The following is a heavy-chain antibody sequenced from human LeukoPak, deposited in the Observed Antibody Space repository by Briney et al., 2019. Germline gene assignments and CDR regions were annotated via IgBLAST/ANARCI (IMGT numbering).Heavy chain of an antibody. CDR3: AKDHTSLGGLDY. CDR2: IRGGGGST. D-gene: IGHD2-2*01. Sequence: GGSLRLSCAASGFSFSSFAMTWVRQAPGKGLEWVSVIRGGGGSTTYADAVKGRFTISRDDSKNTAYLQMNSLRADDTAVYYCAKDHTSLGGLDYWGQGTLVTVSS. J-gene: IGHJ4*02. V-gene: IGHV3-23*01. CDR1: GFSFSSFA.